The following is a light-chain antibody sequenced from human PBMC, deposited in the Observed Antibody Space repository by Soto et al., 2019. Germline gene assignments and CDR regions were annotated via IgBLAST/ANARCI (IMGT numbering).Light chain of an antibody. J-gene: IGKJ1*01. V-gene: IGKV3-15*01. CDR1: QSVSSN. Sequence: EIVMTQSPATLSVSPGERATLSCRASQSVSSNLAWYQQKPGQAPRLLIYGASTRATAIPARFSGSGSGTEFTLTISSLQSEDFAVYYCQQYNNRPVTFGQGTKVDIK. CDR2: GAS. CDR3: QQYNNRPVT.